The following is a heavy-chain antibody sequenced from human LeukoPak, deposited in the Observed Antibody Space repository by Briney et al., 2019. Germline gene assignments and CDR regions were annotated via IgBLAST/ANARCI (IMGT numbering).Heavy chain of an antibody. J-gene: IGHJ4*02. CDR3: AKVGILRYFDWLSLDY. D-gene: IGHD3-9*01. CDR1: GFTFSSYA. V-gene: IGHV3-23*01. CDR2: ISGSGGST. Sequence: GGSLRLSCAASGFTFSSYAMSWVRQGPGKGLEWVSAISGSGGSTYYADSVKGRFTISRDNSKNTLYLQMNSLRAEDTAVYYCAKVGILRYFDWLSLDYWGQGTLVTVSS.